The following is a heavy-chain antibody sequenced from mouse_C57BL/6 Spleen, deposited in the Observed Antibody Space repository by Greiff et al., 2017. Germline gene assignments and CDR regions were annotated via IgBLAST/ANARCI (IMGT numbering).Heavy chain of an antibody. D-gene: IGHD3-2*02. CDR1: GYSITSGYY. V-gene: IGHV3-6*01. CDR2: ISYDGSN. CDR3: ARAAQVFDY. Sequence: VQLKESGPGLVKPSQSLSLTCSVTGYSITSGYYWNWIRQFPGNKLEWMGYISYDGSNNSNPSLKNRISITRDTSKNQFFLKLNSVTTEDTATYYCARAAQVFDYWGQGTTLTVSS. J-gene: IGHJ2*01.